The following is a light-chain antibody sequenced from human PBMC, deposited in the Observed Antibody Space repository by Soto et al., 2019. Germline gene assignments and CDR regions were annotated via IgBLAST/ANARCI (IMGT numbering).Light chain of an antibody. CDR1: QSVSSSY. Sequence: EIVLTQSPGNLSLSPGERATLSCRASQSVSSSYLAWYQQKPGQAPRLLIYGASSRATGIPDRFSGSGSGTDFTLTISSLESEDFAVYYCQQYGSSPPLTFGQGTKVEIK. CDR3: QQYGSSPPLT. CDR2: GAS. J-gene: IGKJ1*01. V-gene: IGKV3-20*01.